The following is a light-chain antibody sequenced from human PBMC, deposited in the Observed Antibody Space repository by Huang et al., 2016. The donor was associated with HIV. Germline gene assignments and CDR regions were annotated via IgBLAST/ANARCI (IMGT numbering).Light chain of an antibody. V-gene: IGKV4-1*01. Sequence: DIVMTQSPDSLAVSLGERATINCKSSQSVLSSSNTKNFLAWYQQKPGQPPKLLIYWASTRESGVPDRFSGSGSGTDFTLAIRSLQAEDVAVYYCQQYYSTLTFGQGTKVEIK. CDR2: WAS. CDR3: QQYYSTLT. J-gene: IGKJ1*01. CDR1: QSVLSSSNTKNF.